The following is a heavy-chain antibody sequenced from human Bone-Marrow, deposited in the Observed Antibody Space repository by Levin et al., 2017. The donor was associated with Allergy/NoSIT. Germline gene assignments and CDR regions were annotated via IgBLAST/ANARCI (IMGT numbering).Heavy chain of an antibody. V-gene: IGHV3-23*01. D-gene: IGHD3-22*01. J-gene: IGHJ3*02. CDR3: TKYGQRDYSDYYSGDAFDI. Sequence: GESLKISCAASGFSFSSYAMSWVRQAPGKGLEWVSGISDSGDNTYYADSVKGRFTISRDNSKNTLYLQVNSLRAEDTAVYFCTKYGQRDYSDYYSGDAFDIWGQGTMVTVAS. CDR2: ISDSGDNT. CDR1: GFSFSSYA.